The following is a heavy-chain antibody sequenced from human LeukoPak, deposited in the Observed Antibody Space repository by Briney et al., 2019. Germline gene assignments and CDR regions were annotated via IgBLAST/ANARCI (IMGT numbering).Heavy chain of an antibody. CDR1: GGSFSGYY. D-gene: IGHD2-2*02. Sequence: PSETLSLTCAVYGGSFSGYYWSWIRQPPGKGLEWIGEINHSGSTNYSPSLKSRVTISVDTSKNQFSLKLSSVTAADTAVYYCARGRYCSSTSCYIDYYYGMDVWGQGTTVTVSS. V-gene: IGHV4-34*01. CDR2: INHSGST. CDR3: ARGRYCSSTSCYIDYYYGMDV. J-gene: IGHJ6*02.